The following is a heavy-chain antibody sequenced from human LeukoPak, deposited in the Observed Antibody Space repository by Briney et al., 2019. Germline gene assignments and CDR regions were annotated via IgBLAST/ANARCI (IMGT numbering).Heavy chain of an antibody. CDR1: GFTFSDYG. CDR3: VRDRGTYRPIDY. CDR2: IRYDASNK. V-gene: IGHV3-30*02. Sequence: PGGSLRLSCAASGFTFSDYGMHWVRQAPGKGLEWVSFIRYDASNKYHAESVKGRFTISRDNSKNTLYLQMNSLRAEDTAIYYCVRDRGTYRPIDYWGQGTLATVSS. D-gene: IGHD1-26*01. J-gene: IGHJ4*02.